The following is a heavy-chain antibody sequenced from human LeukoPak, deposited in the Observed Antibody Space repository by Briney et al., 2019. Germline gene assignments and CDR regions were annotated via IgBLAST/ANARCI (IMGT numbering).Heavy chain of an antibody. D-gene: IGHD3-10*01. J-gene: IGHJ6*03. V-gene: IGHV3-74*01. CDR2: TSPDGSGT. Sequence: GGSLRLSCAASGFTFSSYWMHWVRQAPGKGLMWVSRTSPDGSGTVYADAVKGRFTISRDNAKNTLYLQMNSLTAEDTAVYYCARAVGGRTMVRGVSYYYYYMDVWGKGTTVTVSS. CDR1: GFTFSSYW. CDR3: ARAVGGRTMVRGVSYYYYYMDV.